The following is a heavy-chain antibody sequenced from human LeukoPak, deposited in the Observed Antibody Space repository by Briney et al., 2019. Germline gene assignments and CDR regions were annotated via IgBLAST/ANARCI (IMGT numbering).Heavy chain of an antibody. CDR3: ARHRDFDSTGYYYPLFDY. CDR2: INANHGGT. J-gene: IGHJ4*02. Sequence: GASVKVSCKASGYTFTGYYLHWVRQAPGQGLEWMGWINANHGGTNYAQQFQGRVTMTRDTSISTAYMELSRLRSDDAAVYYCARHRDFDSTGYYYPLFDYWGQGTLVTVSP. D-gene: IGHD3-22*01. CDR1: GYTFTGYY. V-gene: IGHV1-2*02.